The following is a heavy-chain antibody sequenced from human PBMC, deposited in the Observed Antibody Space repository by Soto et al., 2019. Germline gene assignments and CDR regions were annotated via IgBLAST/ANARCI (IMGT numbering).Heavy chain of an antibody. V-gene: IGHV1-46*01. J-gene: IGHJ6*02. Sequence: QVHLEQSGAEMRKPGASVTVSCKASGYTFASYYIHWVRQAPGQGLEWMGVINPTDNRKTYAQIFQGRITMTRDTSTSTVYMELRSLRSEDTAIYYCAREAHTYSGMDVWGQGTTVTVSS. CDR2: INPTDNRK. CDR3: AREAHTYSGMDV. CDR1: GYTFASYY.